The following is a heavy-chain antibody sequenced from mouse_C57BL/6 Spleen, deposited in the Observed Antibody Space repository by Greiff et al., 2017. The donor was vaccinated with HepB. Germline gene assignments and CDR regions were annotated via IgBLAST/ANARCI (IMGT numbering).Heavy chain of an antibody. Sequence: QVTLKECGPGILQSSQTLSLTCSFSGFSLSTSGMGVSWIRQPSGKGLEWLAHIYWDDDKRYNPSLKSRLTISKDTSRNQVFLKITSVDTADTATYYCARYYYGSSYAMVYWGQGTSVTVSS. D-gene: IGHD1-1*01. CDR3: ARYYYGSSYAMVY. J-gene: IGHJ4*01. CDR2: IYWDDDK. V-gene: IGHV8-12*01. CDR1: GFSLSTSGMG.